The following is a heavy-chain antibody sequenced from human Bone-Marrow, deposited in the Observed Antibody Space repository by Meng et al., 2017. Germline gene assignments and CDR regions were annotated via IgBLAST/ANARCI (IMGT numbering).Heavy chain of an antibody. CDR2: IKSKTDGGTT. CDR3: TTVTMYYDILTGYYSGLGAFDI. Sequence: GESLKISCAASGFTFSNAWMSWVRQAPGKGLEWVGRIKSKTDGGTTDYAAPVKGRFTISRDDSKNTLYLQMNSLKTEDTAVYYCTTVTMYYDILTGYYSGLGAFDIWAQGTMAT. V-gene: IGHV3-15*01. J-gene: IGHJ3*02. D-gene: IGHD3-9*01. CDR1: GFTFSNAW.